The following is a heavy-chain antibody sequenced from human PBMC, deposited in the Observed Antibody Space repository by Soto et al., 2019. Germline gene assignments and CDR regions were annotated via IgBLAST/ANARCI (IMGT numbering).Heavy chain of an antibody. CDR1: GSSITDVAYS. CDR3: ARGGGFAYFAY. J-gene: IGHJ4*02. CDR2: INHLQTT. V-gene: IGHV4-30-2*01. Sequence: SETLSLTCTVSGSSITDVAYSWGCILQTPGQGREWTGYINHLQTTFYNPSFESRLTLSIDRTKNQFSINLKSMSAADRAVYVCARGGGFAYFAYWGQGILVTVP. D-gene: IGHD3-10*01.